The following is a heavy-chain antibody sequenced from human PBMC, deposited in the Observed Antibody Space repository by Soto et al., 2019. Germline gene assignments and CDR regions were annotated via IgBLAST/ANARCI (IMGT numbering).Heavy chain of an antibody. J-gene: IGHJ6*02. D-gene: IGHD3-3*01. Sequence: GASVKVSCKASGGTFSRYAISWVRQAPGQGLEWMGGIIPIFGTANYAQKFQGRVTITADESTSTAYMELSSLRSEDTAVYYCATGRTIFGVVTPYYYGMDVWGQGTTVTVSS. CDR2: IIPIFGTA. CDR3: ATGRTIFGVVTPYYYGMDV. V-gene: IGHV1-69*13. CDR1: GGTFSRYA.